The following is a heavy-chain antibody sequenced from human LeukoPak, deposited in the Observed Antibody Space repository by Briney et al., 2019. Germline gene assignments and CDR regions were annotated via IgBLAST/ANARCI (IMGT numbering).Heavy chain of an antibody. V-gene: IGHV4-61*01. D-gene: IGHD3-22*01. CDR3: ARELYYDSSGFGAFDI. J-gene: IGHJ3*02. CDR1: GGSVSSGSYY. CDR2: IYYSGST. Sequence: SETLSLTCTVSGGSVSSGSYYWSWIRQPPGKGQEWIGYIYYSGSTNYNPSLKSRVTISVDTSKNQFSLKLSSVTAADTAVYYCARELYYDSSGFGAFDIWGQGTMVTVSS.